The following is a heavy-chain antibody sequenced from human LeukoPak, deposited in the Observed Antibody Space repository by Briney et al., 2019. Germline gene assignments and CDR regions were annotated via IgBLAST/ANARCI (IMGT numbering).Heavy chain of an antibody. CDR3: AGAPGPLNWFDP. V-gene: IGHV4-4*07. D-gene: IGHD1-14*01. J-gene: IGHJ5*02. CDR2: IYASVTT. CDR1: GGSISSYY. Sequence: SETLSLTCTVSGGSISSYYWSWIRQSDGKGLEWIGRIYASVTTNYNPSLKSRVTMSVDTSKNQFSLRLSSVTAADTAVYYCAGAPGPLNWFDPWGQGTLVTVSS.